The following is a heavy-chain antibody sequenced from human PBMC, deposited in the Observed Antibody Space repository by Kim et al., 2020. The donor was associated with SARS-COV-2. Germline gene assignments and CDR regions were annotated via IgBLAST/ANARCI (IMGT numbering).Heavy chain of an antibody. D-gene: IGHD5-12*01. CDR2: INHSGST. J-gene: IGHJ4*02. CDR3: ARAGYDPLDAVDY. Sequence: SETLSLTCAVYGGSFSGYYWSWIRQPPGKGLEWIGEINHSGSTNYNPSLKSRVTISVDTSKNQFSLKLSSVTAADTAVYYCARAGYDPLDAVDYWGQGTLVTVSS. CDR1: GGSFSGYY. V-gene: IGHV4-34*01.